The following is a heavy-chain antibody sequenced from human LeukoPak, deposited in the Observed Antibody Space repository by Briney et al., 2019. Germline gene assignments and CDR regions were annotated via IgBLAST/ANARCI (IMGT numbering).Heavy chain of an antibody. V-gene: IGHV1-18*01. Sequence: ASVKVSCKASGYTFTSYGISWVRQAPGQGLEWMGWISAYNGNTNYAQKLQGRATMTTDTSTSTAYMELRSLRSDDTAVYYCARDRSAYYDSSGYPPEDYWGQGTLVTVSS. D-gene: IGHD3-22*01. CDR2: ISAYNGNT. CDR3: ARDRSAYYDSSGYPPEDY. CDR1: GYTFTSYG. J-gene: IGHJ4*02.